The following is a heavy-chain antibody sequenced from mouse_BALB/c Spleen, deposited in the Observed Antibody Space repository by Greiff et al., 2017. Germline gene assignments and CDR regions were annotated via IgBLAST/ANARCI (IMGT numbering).Heavy chain of an antibody. V-gene: IGHV1-55*01. Sequence: QVQLKQSGAELVKPGASVKMSCKASGYTFTSYWINWVKQRPGQGLEWIGDIYPGRGITNYNEKFKSKATLTLDTSSSTAYMQLSSLTSEDSAVYYCSRGYGNYVGYFDYWGQGTTLTVSS. CDR2: IYPGRGIT. J-gene: IGHJ2*01. CDR3: SRGYGNYVGYFDY. CDR1: GYTFTSYW. D-gene: IGHD2-10*02.